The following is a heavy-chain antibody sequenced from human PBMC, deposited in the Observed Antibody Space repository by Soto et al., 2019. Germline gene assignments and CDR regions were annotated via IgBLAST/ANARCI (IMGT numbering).Heavy chain of an antibody. CDR3: AKGITDTGGYYYYSMDV. CDR2: VSGSGGIT. J-gene: IGHJ6*02. Sequence: HPGGSPKLSSGVSVFTISRSAMSGVRQAHGKGLDWVSVVSGSGGITYSADSVKGRFTIARDNSKSILYLLINSLKAEDTAVYYCAKGITDTGGYYYYSMDVCGQGTAVTVSS. V-gene: IGHV3-23*01. D-gene: IGHD3-10*01. CDR1: VFTISRSA.